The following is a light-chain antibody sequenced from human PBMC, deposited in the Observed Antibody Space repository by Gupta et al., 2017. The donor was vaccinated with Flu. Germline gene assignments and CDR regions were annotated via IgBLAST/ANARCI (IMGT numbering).Light chain of an antibody. Sequence: EFVLTQSPATLSLSTGERATLSCRAGQSVSSYLAWYQQKPGQAPRLLIYDASNRATGIPARFSGSGSGTDFTLTISSLEPEDFAVYYCQQRSNWPLLTFGGGTKVEIK. J-gene: IGKJ4*01. CDR3: QQRSNWPLLT. CDR2: DAS. CDR1: QSVSSY. V-gene: IGKV3-11*01.